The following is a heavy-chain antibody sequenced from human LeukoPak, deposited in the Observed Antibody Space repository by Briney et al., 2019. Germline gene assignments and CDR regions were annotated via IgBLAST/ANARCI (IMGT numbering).Heavy chain of an antibody. D-gene: IGHD2-2*01. CDR3: ARGTLKYQLPPTDY. Sequence: ASVKVSCKASGYTFTSYDINWVRQATGQGLEWMGWMNPNSGNTGYAQKFQGRVTMTRNTSISTAYMELSSLRSEDTAVYYCARGTLKYQLPPTDYWGQGTLVTVSS. V-gene: IGHV1-8*01. CDR2: MNPNSGNT. J-gene: IGHJ4*02. CDR1: GYTFTSYD.